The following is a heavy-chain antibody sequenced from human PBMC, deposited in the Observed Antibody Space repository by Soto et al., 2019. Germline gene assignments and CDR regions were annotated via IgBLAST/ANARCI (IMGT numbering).Heavy chain of an antibody. V-gene: IGHV1-18*01. Sequence: GASVKVSCKASGYTFITYGISWVRQAPGQVLEWMGWISAYNGNTNYAQKLQGRVTMTTDTSTRTAHMELRSLRSEDTAVYYCARGLGADAPPANYYYYGMDVWGQGTTVNVSS. CDR2: ISAYNGNT. D-gene: IGHD7-27*01. J-gene: IGHJ6*02. CDR3: ARGLGADAPPANYYYYGMDV. CDR1: GYTFITYG.